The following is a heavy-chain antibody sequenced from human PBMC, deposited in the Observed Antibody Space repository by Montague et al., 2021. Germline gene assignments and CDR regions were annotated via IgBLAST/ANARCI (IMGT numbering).Heavy chain of an antibody. CDR3: ARGGLRNYYYYMDV. D-gene: IGHD3-16*01. CDR2: IKSDGLTA. Sequence: SLRLSCAASGFTFRSYWMHWVRQAPGKGLVWVSRIKSDGLTAIYADSVKGRFTISRDNAKDTLHLQMNSLRAEDTATYYCARGGLRNYYYYMDVWGKGTTGTVSS. V-gene: IGHV3-74*01. J-gene: IGHJ6*03. CDR1: GFTFRSYW.